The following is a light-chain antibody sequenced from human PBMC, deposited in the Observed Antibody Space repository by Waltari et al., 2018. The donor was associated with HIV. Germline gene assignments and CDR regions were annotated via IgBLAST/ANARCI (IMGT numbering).Light chain of an antibody. CDR2: YND. CDR1: NIEDKT. V-gene: IGLV3-21*04. CDR3: QVWDDIIGPYVV. Sequence: YVLTQPPSVSVAPGEAARISCGGNNIEDKTVPGYQQKPGQAPVLVIYYNDARPSGIPERFSGSNSQNTATLTISRVEAGDEADYYCQVWDDIIGPYVVFGGGTKLTVL. J-gene: IGLJ3*02.